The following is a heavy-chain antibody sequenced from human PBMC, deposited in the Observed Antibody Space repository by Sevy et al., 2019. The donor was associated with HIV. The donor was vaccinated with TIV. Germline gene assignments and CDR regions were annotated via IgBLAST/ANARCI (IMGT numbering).Heavy chain of an antibody. Sequence: SETLSLTCTVSGGSISSSSYYWGWIRQPPGKGLEWIGSIYYSGSTYYNPSLKSRVTISVDTSKNQFSLKLSSVTAADTAVYYCARLNRGSGYFYFDYWDQGTLVTVSS. CDR2: IYYSGST. CDR3: ARLNRGSGYFYFDY. D-gene: IGHD3-22*01. CDR1: GGSISSSSYY. J-gene: IGHJ4*02. V-gene: IGHV4-39*01.